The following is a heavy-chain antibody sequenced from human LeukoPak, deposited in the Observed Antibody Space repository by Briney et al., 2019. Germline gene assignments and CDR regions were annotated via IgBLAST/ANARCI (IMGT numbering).Heavy chain of an antibody. V-gene: IGHV3-43*02. J-gene: IGHJ4*02. Sequence: PGGSLRLSCAASGFTFGDYDMHWVRQAPGKGLEWVSLIRADGATTRYTDSVKGRFTISRDNSKNSLYLQMNSLRTEDTALYYCAKDIGDIVVVVAATLGYWGQRTLVTVSS. CDR1: GFTFGDYD. CDR3: AKDIGDIVVVVAATLGY. CDR2: IRADGATT. D-gene: IGHD2-15*01.